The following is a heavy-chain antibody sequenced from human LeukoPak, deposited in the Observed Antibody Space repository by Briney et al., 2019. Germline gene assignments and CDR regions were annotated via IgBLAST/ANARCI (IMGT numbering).Heavy chain of an antibody. D-gene: IGHD2-15*01. J-gene: IGHJ5*02. CDR2: IYTSGST. Sequence: SETLSLTCTVSGGSISSGSYYWSWIRQPAGKGLEWIGRIYTSGSTNYNPSLKSRVTISVDTSKNQFSLKLSSVTAADTAVYYCARSCQPDPLGGSCYFWFDPWGQGTLVTVSS. CDR1: GGSISSGSYY. CDR3: ARSCQPDPLGGSCYFWFDP. V-gene: IGHV4-61*02.